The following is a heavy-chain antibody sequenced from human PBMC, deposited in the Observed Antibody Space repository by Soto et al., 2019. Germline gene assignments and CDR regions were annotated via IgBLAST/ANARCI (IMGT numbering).Heavy chain of an antibody. Sequence: VQLVESGGGLVQPGGSLRLSCAASGFTFSSYAMHWVRQAPGKGLEYVSAISSNGGSTYYANSVKGRFTISRDNSKNTLYLQMGSLRAEDMAVYYCARDHITGYMDVWGKGTTVTVSS. V-gene: IGHV3-64*01. D-gene: IGHD1-20*01. CDR3: ARDHITGYMDV. CDR1: GFTFSSYA. J-gene: IGHJ6*03. CDR2: ISSNGGST.